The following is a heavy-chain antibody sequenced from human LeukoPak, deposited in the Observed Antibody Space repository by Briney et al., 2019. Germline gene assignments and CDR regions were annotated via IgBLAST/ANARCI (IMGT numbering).Heavy chain of an antibody. D-gene: IGHD3-10*01. V-gene: IGHV5-51*01. Sequence: GESLKISCKASGYSFTTSWIAWVRQMPGKGLEWLGSIHPGDFDTRYSPSFQGQVTFSADKSITTAYLQWNSLKASDTAMYYCARQGEGGPRGYGAFDIWGQGTMVTVSS. J-gene: IGHJ3*02. CDR1: GYSFTTSW. CDR3: ARQGEGGPRGYGAFDI. CDR2: IHPGDFDT.